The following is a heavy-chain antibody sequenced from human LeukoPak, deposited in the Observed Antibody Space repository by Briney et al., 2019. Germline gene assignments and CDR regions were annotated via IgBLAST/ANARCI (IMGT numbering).Heavy chain of an antibody. CDR1: GYSFTSYW. D-gene: IGHD2-15*01. CDR3: ARVEYCSGGSCYSAHFDY. J-gene: IGHJ4*02. Sequence: GESLKISCKGSGYSFTSYWIGWVRQMPGKGLEWMGIIYPGDSDTGYSPSFQGQVTISADKSISTAYLQWSSLKASDTAMYYCARVEYCSGGSCYSAHFDYRGQGTLVTVSS. V-gene: IGHV5-51*01. CDR2: IYPGDSDT.